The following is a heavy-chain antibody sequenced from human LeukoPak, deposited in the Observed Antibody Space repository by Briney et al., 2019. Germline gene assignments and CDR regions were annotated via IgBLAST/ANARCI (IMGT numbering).Heavy chain of an antibody. CDR3: ARRYSGRYEFDY. CDR1: GYSFTSYW. J-gene: IGHJ4*02. Sequence: GESLKISCKGSGYSFTSYWIGWVRQMPGKGLEWMGIVYPDDSEGRYSPSFQGQVTISADKSVSTAYLQWSSLKASDTAMYYCARRYSGRYEFDYWGQGTLVTVSS. CDR2: VYPDDSEG. V-gene: IGHV5-51*01. D-gene: IGHD1-26*01.